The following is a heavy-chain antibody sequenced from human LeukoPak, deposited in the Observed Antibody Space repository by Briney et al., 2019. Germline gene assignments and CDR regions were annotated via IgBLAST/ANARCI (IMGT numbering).Heavy chain of an antibody. V-gene: IGHV3-23*01. D-gene: IGHD2-8*01. Sequence: GGSLRLSCAASGFTFSSYAMSWVRQAPGKGLEWVSAISGSGGSTYYADSVKGRFTISRDNSKNTLYLQMNSLGAEDTAVYYCARVGGVYAYFDYWGQGTLVSVSS. CDR2: ISGSGGST. CDR1: GFTFSSYA. CDR3: ARVGGVYAYFDY. J-gene: IGHJ4*02.